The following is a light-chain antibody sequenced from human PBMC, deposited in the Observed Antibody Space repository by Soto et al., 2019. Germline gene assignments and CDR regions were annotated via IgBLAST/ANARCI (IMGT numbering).Light chain of an antibody. J-gene: IGLJ1*01. Sequence: QSVLTQPASVSGSPGQSVTISCTGTSSDVGAYKYVSWYQQHPGKAPKLMIYEVSNRPSGVSNRFSGSKSGSTASLTISGLQADDEADYYCNSYAGDIIRFVFGTGTKLTVL. CDR2: EVS. CDR1: SSDVGAYKY. V-gene: IGLV2-14*01. CDR3: NSYAGDIIRFV.